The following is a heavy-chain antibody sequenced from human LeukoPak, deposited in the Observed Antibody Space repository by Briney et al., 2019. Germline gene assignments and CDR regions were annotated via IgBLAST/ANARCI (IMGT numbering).Heavy chain of an antibody. J-gene: IGHJ4*02. CDR2: ITSSSNYI. V-gene: IGHV3-21*01. CDR1: GFTFSSSS. Sequence: GGSLRLSCAASGFTFSSSSMSGVRHAPGKGLEWVSSITSSSNYISYAGSVRGRLTISRDNAKNSLYLQMNSLRAEDTAVYYCARDLRLWGQGTLVTVSS. CDR3: ARDLRL.